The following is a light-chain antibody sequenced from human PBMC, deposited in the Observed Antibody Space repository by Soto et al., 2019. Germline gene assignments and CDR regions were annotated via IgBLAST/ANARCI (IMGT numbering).Light chain of an antibody. CDR1: NSNIGAGHD. CDR2: GNN. V-gene: IGLV1-40*01. Sequence: QSVLTQPPSVSGAPGQRVTISCTENNSNIGAGHDVHWYQQLPGAAPKLLIYGNNNRPPGVPDRFSGSKSGTSASLAISGLQAEDEGDYYCQSYDSSLRGVVFGGGTQLTVL. CDR3: QSYDSSLRGVV. J-gene: IGLJ2*01.